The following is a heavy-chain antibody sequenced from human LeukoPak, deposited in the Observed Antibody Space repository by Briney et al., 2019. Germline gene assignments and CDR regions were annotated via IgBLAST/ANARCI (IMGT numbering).Heavy chain of an antibody. CDR3: ARSYGGSGWYSAYNWFDP. D-gene: IGHD6-19*01. J-gene: IGHJ5*02. V-gene: IGHV3-21*01. Sequence: GGSLRLSCVVSGFTFSSYSMSWVRQAPGKGLEWVSSISSKSNYIYYADSLKGRFTISRDNAKNSLYLQMNSLRAEDTAVYYCARSYGGSGWYSAYNWFDPWGQGTLVTVSS. CDR2: ISSKSNYI. CDR1: GFTFSSYS.